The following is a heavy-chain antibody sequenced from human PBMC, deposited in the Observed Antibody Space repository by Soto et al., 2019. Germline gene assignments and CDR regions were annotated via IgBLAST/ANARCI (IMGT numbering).Heavy chain of an antibody. CDR1: GYTFTSYD. V-gene: IGHV1-8*01. Sequence: ASVKVSCKASGYTFTSYDINWVRQATGQGLEWMGWMNPNSGNTGYAQKFQGRVTMTRNTSISTAYMELSSLRSEDTAMYYCARGLGYCSSTSCYTVYYYYGMDVWGQGTTVTVSS. CDR2: MNPNSGNT. D-gene: IGHD2-2*02. J-gene: IGHJ6*02. CDR3: ARGLGYCSSTSCYTVYYYYGMDV.